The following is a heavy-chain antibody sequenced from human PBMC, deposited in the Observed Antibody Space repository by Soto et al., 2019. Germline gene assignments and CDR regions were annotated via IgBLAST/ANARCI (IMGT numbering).Heavy chain of an antibody. V-gene: IGHV4-30-2*01. CDR1: GGSISSGGYS. D-gene: IGHD6-6*01. CDR3: ARGMGSPGYFDY. J-gene: IGHJ4*02. CDR2: IYHSGST. Sequence: NPSETLSLTCAVSGGSISSGGYSWSWIRQPPGKGLEWIGYIYHSGSTYYNPSLKSRVTISVDRSKNQFSLKLSSVTAADTAVYYCARGMGSPGYFDYWGQGTLVTVS.